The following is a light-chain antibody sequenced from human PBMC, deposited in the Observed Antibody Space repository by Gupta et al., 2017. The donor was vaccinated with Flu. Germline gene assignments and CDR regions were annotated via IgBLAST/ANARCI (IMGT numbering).Light chain of an antibody. CDR3: QSSDKSLNGLRV. CDR1: TSNFGAGYD. Sequence: QSVLPQPPPVSGAPAQRVTVPCPATTSNFGAGYDVHWYQQFPGTAPKLLIYGNSYRPSGVPDRFSGSKSGTSASLVITGLQAEDEADYYCQSSDKSLNGLRVFGGGTKLTVL. J-gene: IGLJ2*01. V-gene: IGLV1-40*01. CDR2: GNS.